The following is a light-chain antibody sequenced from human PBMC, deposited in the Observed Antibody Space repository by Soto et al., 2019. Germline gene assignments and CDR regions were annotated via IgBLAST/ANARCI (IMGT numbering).Light chain of an antibody. CDR3: QQYDNVPFT. CDR2: DAS. V-gene: IGKV1-33*01. CDR1: QDITNY. Sequence: DIQMTQSPSSLSASVGDRVTIICQASQDITNYLNWYQQKPGKAPKLLIYDASNLETGVPSRFSGSGSGTHFSFTISSLQAEDIATSYCQQYDNVPFTFGQGTRLEMK. J-gene: IGKJ5*01.